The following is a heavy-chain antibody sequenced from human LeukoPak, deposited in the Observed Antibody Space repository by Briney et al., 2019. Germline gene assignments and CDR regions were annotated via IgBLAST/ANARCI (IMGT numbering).Heavy chain of an antibody. J-gene: IGHJ4*02. V-gene: IGHV1-2*02. CDR2: INPNSGGT. CDR1: GYTFTGYY. Sequence: ASVKVSCKASGYTFTGYYMHWVRQAPGQGLEWMGWINPNSGGTNYAQKFQGRVTMTRDTSISTAYMELSSLKSDDTPVYYCARHRPRPGHPSAWHNHFWAQETLLPASS. CDR3: ARHRPRPGHPSAWHNHF. D-gene: IGHD6-19*01.